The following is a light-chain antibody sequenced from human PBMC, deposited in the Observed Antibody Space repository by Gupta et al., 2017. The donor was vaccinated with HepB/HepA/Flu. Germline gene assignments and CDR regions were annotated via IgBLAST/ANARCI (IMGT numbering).Light chain of an antibody. Sequence: EIVLTQSPASLSMSPGERVILTCRASQTIGNSIAWYQVKPGQAPRLLIYRAATRDTGVPARFSGSGSGTMFTLTISSLQSEDCALYYCHQYNNWPWTFGQGTKVEI. J-gene: IGKJ1*01. CDR1: QTIGNS. CDR3: HQYNNWPWT. CDR2: RAA. V-gene: IGKV3-15*01.